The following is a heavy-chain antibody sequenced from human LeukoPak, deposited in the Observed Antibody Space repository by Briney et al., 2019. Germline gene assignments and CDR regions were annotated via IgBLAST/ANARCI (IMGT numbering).Heavy chain of an antibody. J-gene: IGHJ5*02. CDR2: ISSSSSYI. V-gene: IGHV3-21*01. CDR1: GFTFSSYS. D-gene: IGHD4-11*01. Sequence: GGSLRLSCAASGFTFSSYSMNWVRQAPGKGLEWVSSISSSSSYIYYADSVKGRFTISRDNAKNSLYLQTNSLRAEDTAVYYCARDINYSNYVGWFDPWGQGTLVTVSS. CDR3: ARDINYSNYVGWFDP.